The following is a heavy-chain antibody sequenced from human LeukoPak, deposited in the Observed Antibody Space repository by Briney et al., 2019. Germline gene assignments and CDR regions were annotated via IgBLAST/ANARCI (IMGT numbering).Heavy chain of an antibody. D-gene: IGHD3-22*01. CDR1: GITFTDAW. J-gene: IGHJ4*02. CDR3: ATAPGYWMHAPFDF. Sequence: PGGSLRLSCAAAGITFTDAWMNWVRQAPGKGLEWVGRIKSKSDGGTAVYAAPVNGRFTISRDDSKNTVFLQMNSLKAEDTAVYYCATAPGYWMHAPFDFWGPGTAVIVSS. CDR2: IKSKSDGGTA. V-gene: IGHV3-15*01.